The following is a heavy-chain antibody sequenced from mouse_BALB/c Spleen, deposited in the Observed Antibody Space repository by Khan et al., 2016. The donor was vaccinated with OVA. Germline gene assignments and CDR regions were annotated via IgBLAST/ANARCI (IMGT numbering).Heavy chain of an antibody. Sequence: QVQLKEPGPGLVAPSQSLSITCTISGFSLTNYGVHWVRQPPGKGLEWLVVIWSDGSTTYNSALKSRLTISKDNSKRQVFLKMNSLQTDDTGMYFCARQPYYHYNIMDYWGQGTSATVSS. V-gene: IGHV2-6-1*01. D-gene: IGHD2-10*01. CDR2: IWSDGST. CDR1: GFSLTNYG. J-gene: IGHJ4*01. CDR3: ARQPYYHYNIMDY.